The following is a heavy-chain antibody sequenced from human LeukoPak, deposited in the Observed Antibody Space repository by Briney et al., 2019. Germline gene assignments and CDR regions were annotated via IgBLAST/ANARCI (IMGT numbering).Heavy chain of an antibody. V-gene: IGHV4-59*01. J-gene: IGHJ5*02. Sequence: SETLSLTCTVSGGSISSYYWSWIRQPPGKGLEWIGYISYSGSTDYNPSLKSRVSISVETSKNQFSLKLSSVTAADTAVYYCARGNWNYASFWFDPWGQGTLVTVSS. CDR3: ARGNWNYASFWFDP. CDR2: ISYSGST. D-gene: IGHD1-7*01. CDR1: GGSISSYY.